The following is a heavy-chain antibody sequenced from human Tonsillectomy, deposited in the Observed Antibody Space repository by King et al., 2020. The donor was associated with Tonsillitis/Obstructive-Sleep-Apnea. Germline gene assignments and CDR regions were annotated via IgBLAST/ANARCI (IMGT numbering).Heavy chain of an antibody. CDR2: IGTAGDT. D-gene: IGHD1-1*01. V-gene: IGHV3-13*01. CDR3: ARATTGTTWGAFDI. J-gene: IGHJ3*02. CDR1: GFTFSSYD. Sequence: VQLVESGGGLVQPGGSLRLSCAASGFTFSSYDMHWVRQATGKGLEWVSAIGTAGDTYYPGSVKGRFTISRENAKNSLYLQMNSLRAGDTAVYYCARATTGTTWGAFDIWGHGTMVTVSS.